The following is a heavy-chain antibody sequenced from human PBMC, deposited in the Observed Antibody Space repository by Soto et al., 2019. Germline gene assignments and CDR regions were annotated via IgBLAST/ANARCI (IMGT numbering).Heavy chain of an antibody. D-gene: IGHD4-4*01. CDR1: GYTLTELS. Sequence: ASVKVSCKVSGYTLTELSMHWVRQAPGKGLEWMGGFDHEDGETIYAQKSQGRVIMTEDTSTDTAYMELSSLRSEDTAVYYCATAEAGWYSNYKYYFDYWGQGTLVTVSS. V-gene: IGHV1-24*01. CDR2: FDHEDGET. J-gene: IGHJ4*02. CDR3: ATAEAGWYSNYKYYFDY.